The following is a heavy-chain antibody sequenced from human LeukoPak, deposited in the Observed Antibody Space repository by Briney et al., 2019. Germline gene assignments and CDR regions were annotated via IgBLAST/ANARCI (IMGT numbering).Heavy chain of an antibody. CDR2: IISSGSYM. J-gene: IGHJ4*02. CDR1: GFTFSSYS. CDR3: ARHYYDSSGYYSCDY. Sequence: PGGSLRLSCAASGFTFSSYSMNWVRQAPGKGLEWVSSIISSGSYMYYADSVKGRFTISRDNAKNSLYLQMNSLRAEDTAVYYCARHYYDSSGYYSCDYWGQGTLVIVSS. V-gene: IGHV3-21*06. D-gene: IGHD3-22*01.